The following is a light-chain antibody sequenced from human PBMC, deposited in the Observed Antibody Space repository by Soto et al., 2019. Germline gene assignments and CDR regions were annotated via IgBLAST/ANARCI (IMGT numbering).Light chain of an antibody. CDR3: QQYGSSPRGT. CDR2: GAS. Sequence: EIVLTQSPGTLSLSPGDRATLSCRASQSVSSTFFAWYQQKPGQAPRLLMFGASNRATGIPDRFSGSGSGTDFTLTISRLEPEDFAVYYCQQYGSSPRGTFGQGTKVDIK. CDR1: QSVSSTF. V-gene: IGKV3-20*01. J-gene: IGKJ1*01.